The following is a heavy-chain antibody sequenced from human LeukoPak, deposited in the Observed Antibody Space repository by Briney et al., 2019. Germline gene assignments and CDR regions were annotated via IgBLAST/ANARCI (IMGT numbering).Heavy chain of an antibody. J-gene: IGHJ5*02. V-gene: IGHV1-18*01. CDR2: ISAYNGNT. D-gene: IGHD2-2*01. CDR3: ARGTGYCSSTSCFPFDP. Sequence: GASVKVSCKASGYTFTSYDINWVRQATRQGLEWMGWISAYNGNTNYAQKLQGRVTMTTDTSTSTAYMELRSLRSDDTAVYYCARGTGYCSSTSCFPFDPWGQGTLVTVSS. CDR1: GYTFTSYD.